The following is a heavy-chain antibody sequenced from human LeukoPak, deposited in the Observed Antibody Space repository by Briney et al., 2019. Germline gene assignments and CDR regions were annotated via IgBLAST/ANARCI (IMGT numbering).Heavy chain of an antibody. CDR1: GFTFSRYW. J-gene: IGHJ4*02. D-gene: IGHD4-17*01. Sequence: GGSLRLSCAASGFTFSRYWMHWVRQVPGKGLVWVSRINRDESDTTSADSEKGRFTISRDNAKNTLFLQMNSLRAEDTAVYYCAREGTTVTTFDYWGQGNLVTVSS. CDR2: INRDESDT. V-gene: IGHV3-74*01. CDR3: AREGTTVTTFDY.